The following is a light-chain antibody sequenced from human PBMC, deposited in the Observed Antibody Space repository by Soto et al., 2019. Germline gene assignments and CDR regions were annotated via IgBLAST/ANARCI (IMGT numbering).Light chain of an antibody. CDR1: SSDLGGYSY. J-gene: IGLJ1*01. V-gene: IGLV2-8*01. Sequence: QSALTQPPSASGSPGQSVTISCTGTSSDLGGYSYVSWYQQHPGKAPKLMIYEVSKRPSGVPDRFSGSKSGNTASLTVSGLQAEDEADYYCNSYAGSNHFVFGTGTKLTVL. CDR2: EVS. CDR3: NSYAGSNHFV.